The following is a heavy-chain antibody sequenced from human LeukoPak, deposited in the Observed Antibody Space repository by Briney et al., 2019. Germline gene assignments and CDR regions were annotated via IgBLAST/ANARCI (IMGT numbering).Heavy chain of an antibody. CDR3: ARGPISMIVLSY. D-gene: IGHD3-22*01. V-gene: IGHV3-30-3*01. Sequence: PGGSLRLSCAASGFTFSTYAMHWVRQAPGKGLEWVAVVSYDGFNKYYADSVKGRFTISRDNSKNTLYLQMSSLRLEDTAVFYCARGPISMIVLSYWGQGALVTVSS. CDR2: VSYDGFNK. CDR1: GFTFSTYA. J-gene: IGHJ4*02.